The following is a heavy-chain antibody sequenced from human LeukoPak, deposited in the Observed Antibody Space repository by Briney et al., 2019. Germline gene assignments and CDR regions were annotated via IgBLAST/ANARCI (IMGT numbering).Heavy chain of an antibody. Sequence: SETLSLTCTVSGGSISGYYWSWIRQPPGKGLEWVGYIYSSGSTNYNPSLTSRVTISVDTSKNQFSQELCSVTAADTAVYYCARDVIVGVVAANDIWGQGTMVTVSS. D-gene: IGHD2-15*01. CDR1: GGSISGYY. CDR2: IYSSGST. CDR3: ARDVIVGVVAANDI. V-gene: IGHV4-59*01. J-gene: IGHJ3*02.